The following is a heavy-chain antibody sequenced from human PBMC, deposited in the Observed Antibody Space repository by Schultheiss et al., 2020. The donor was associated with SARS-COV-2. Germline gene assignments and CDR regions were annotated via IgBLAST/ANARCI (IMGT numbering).Heavy chain of an antibody. CDR1: GFTFSSYG. J-gene: IGHJ4*02. Sequence: GGSLRLSCAASGFTFSSYGMHWVRQAPGKGLEWVAVLWYDGSNKYYADSVKGRFTISRDNSKNTLYLQMNSLRAEDTAVYYCARDGDYDYIWGSYRYGLDYWGQGTLVTVSS. D-gene: IGHD3-16*02. V-gene: IGHV3-33*01. CDR2: LWYDGSNK. CDR3: ARDGDYDYIWGSYRYGLDY.